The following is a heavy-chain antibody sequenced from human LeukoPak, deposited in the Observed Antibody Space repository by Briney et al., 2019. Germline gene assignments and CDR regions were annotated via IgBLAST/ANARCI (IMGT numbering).Heavy chain of an antibody. CDR2: ISSNGGST. CDR1: GFTFSSYA. J-gene: IGHJ6*04. V-gene: IGHV3-64*01. D-gene: IGHD3-10*02. CDR3: AELGITMIGGV. Sequence: GGSLRLSCAASGFTFSSYAMHWVRQAPGKGLEYVSAISSNGGSTHYANSVKGRFTISRDNAKNSLYLQMNSLRAEDTAVYYCAELGITMIGGVWGKGTTVTISS.